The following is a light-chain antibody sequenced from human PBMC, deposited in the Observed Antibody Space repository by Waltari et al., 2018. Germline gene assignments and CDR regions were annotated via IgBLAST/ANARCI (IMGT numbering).Light chain of an antibody. J-gene: IGKJ1*01. V-gene: IGKV1-39*01. CDR3: QHSYSTLWT. CDR1: QSISSY. CDR2: AAS. Sequence: DIQMTQSPSSLSASVGDRVTITCRASQSISSYLNWYQQKPGKAPKRLIYAASSLQSGVPSRVSGSGSGTDFTLTISSLQPEDFAPYYCQHSYSTLWTFGQGTKVEIK.